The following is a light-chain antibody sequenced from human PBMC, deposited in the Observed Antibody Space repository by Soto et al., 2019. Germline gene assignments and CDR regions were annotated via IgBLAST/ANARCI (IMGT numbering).Light chain of an antibody. CDR2: RND. CDR3: AAWDDSLSGRV. J-gene: IGLJ3*02. Sequence: QAVVTQPPSASGTPGQRVTISCSGGSSNIAINYVYWYQQLPGTAPKLVIYRNDQRPSGVPDRFSGSKSDTSASLAISGLRSEDEADYYCAAWDDSLSGRVFGGGTQLTVL. V-gene: IGLV1-47*01. CDR1: SSNIAINY.